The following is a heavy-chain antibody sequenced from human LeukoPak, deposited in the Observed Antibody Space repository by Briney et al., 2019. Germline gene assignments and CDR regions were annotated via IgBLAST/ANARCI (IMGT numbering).Heavy chain of an antibody. CDR2: IKSKTDGGTT. CDR3: AKRRCSAVSCPYYFDS. D-gene: IGHD2-15*01. J-gene: IGHJ4*02. V-gene: IGHV3-15*01. CDR1: GFTFSNAW. Sequence: GGSLRLSCAASGFTFSNAWMSWVRQAPGKGLEWVGRIKSKTDGGTTDYAAPVKGRFTISRDDSKNTLYLQMNSLKTEDTAVYYCAKRRCSAVSCPYYFDSWGQGTLVTVSS.